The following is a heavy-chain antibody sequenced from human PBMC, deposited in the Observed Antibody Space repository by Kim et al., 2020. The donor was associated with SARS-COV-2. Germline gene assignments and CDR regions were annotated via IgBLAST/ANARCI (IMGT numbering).Heavy chain of an antibody. J-gene: IGHJ6*02. D-gene: IGHD2-21*01. Sequence: YYADTVKGRFTSSRENFKNTLYLQMNRVRAEATAVYYCAKEIAAAGTAGDAWGQGTTVTVSS. V-gene: IGHV3-23*01. CDR3: AKEIAAAGTAGDA.